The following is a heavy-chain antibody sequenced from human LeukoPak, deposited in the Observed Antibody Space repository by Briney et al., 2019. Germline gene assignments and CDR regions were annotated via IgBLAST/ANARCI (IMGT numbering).Heavy chain of an antibody. J-gene: IGHJ4*02. Sequence: SETLSLTCTVSGGSISSGSYYWSWIRQPAGKGLEWIGRIYTSGSTNYNPSLKSRVTISVDTSKNQFSLKLSSVTAADTAVYYCARGSEIHALSFDYWGQGTPVTVSS. CDR3: ARGSEIHALSFDY. CDR1: GGSISSGSYY. D-gene: IGHD2/OR15-2a*01. V-gene: IGHV4-61*02. CDR2: IYTSGST.